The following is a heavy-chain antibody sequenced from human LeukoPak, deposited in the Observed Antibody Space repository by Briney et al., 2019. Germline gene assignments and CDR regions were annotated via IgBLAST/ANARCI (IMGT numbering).Heavy chain of an antibody. CDR3: ARQNFGSPRWFDP. D-gene: IGHD3-3*01. CDR2: ISYDGSNE. CDR1: GFTFSSYA. V-gene: IGHV3-30-3*01. Sequence: GKSLRLSCAASGFTFSSYAMHWVRQAPGKGLEWVAVISYDGSNEYYADSVKGRLTISRENSKNTLYLQMNSLRAEDTAVYFCARQNFGSPRWFDPWGQGALVTVSS. J-gene: IGHJ5*02.